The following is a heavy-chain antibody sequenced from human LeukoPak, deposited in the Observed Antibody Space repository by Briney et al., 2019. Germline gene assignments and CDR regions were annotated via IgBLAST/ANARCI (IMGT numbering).Heavy chain of an antibody. CDR3: ARVAVHGSGSSMNTLYYYGMDV. V-gene: IGHV1-2*04. J-gene: IGHJ6*02. CDR2: INPNSGGT. D-gene: IGHD3-10*01. CDR1: GYTFTGYY. Sequence: EASVKVSCKASGYTFTGYYMHWVRQAPGQGLEWMGWINPNSGGTNYAQKFQGWVTMTRDTSISTAYMELSRLRSDDTAVYYCARVAVHGSGSSMNTLYYYGMDVWGQGTTVTVSS.